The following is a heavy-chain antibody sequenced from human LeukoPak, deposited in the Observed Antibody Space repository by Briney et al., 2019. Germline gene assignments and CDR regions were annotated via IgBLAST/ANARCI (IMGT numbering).Heavy chain of an antibody. V-gene: IGHV3-21*04. CDR3: ARGPVSYDFWSGYTTHFDY. D-gene: IGHD3-3*01. Sequence: GGSLRLSCAASGFTFSSYSMNWVRQAPGKGLEWVSSISSSSSYIYYADSVKGRFTISRDNAKNSLYLQMNSLRAEDTALYHCARGPVSYDFWSGYTTHFDYWGQGTLVTVSS. CDR1: GFTFSSYS. CDR2: ISSSSSYI. J-gene: IGHJ4*02.